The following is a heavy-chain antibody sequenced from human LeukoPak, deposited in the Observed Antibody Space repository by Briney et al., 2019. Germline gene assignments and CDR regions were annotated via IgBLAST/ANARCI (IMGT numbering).Heavy chain of an antibody. D-gene: IGHD4-17*01. CDR2: IYYSGST. Sequence: SETLSLTCTVSGGSISNYYWSWIRQPPGKGLEWIGYIYYSGSTNYNPSLKSRVTLSVDTSKNQFSLKLSSVTAADTAVYYCARPGYGDYKVGGFYYYYMDVWGKGTTVTVSS. V-gene: IGHV4-59*12. CDR3: ARPGYGDYKVGGFYYYYMDV. J-gene: IGHJ6*03. CDR1: GGSISNYY.